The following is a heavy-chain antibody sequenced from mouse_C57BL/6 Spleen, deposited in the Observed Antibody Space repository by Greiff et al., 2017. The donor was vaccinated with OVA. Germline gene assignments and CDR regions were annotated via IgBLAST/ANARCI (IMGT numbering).Heavy chain of an antibody. V-gene: IGHV1-22*01. CDR3: AKGITTVVEGYFDV. CDR2: INPNNGGT. J-gene: IGHJ1*03. CDR1: GYTFTDYN. D-gene: IGHD1-1*01. Sequence: EVKVVESGPELVKPGASVKMSCKASGYTFTDYNMHWVKQSHGKSLEWIGYINPNNGGTSYNQKFKGKATLTVNKSSSTAYMELRSLTSEDSAVYYCAKGITTVVEGYFDVWGTGTTVTVSS.